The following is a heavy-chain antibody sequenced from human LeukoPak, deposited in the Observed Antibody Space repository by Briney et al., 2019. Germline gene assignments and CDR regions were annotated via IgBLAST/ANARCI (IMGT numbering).Heavy chain of an antibody. D-gene: IGHD3/OR15-3a*01. Sequence: SETLSLTCTVSGVSISSSYSYWGWIRQPPGMGLGWIGSIYYTGNTYYNASLKSQVSISIDTSKNQFSLKLTSVTAADTAVYYCARQTGSGLFILPGGQGTLVTVSS. CDR1: GVSISSSYSY. CDR2: IYYTGNT. V-gene: IGHV4-39*01. CDR3: ARQTGSGLFILP. J-gene: IGHJ4*02.